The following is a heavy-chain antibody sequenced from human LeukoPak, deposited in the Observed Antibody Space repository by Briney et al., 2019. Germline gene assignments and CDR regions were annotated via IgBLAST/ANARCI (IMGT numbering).Heavy chain of an antibody. CDR1: GYPINNAYY. J-gene: IGHJ6*03. CDR3: ARQYDSYFYYYLDL. Sequence: PSETLSLTCAVSGYPINNAYYWVWIRQPPVKGLEWIGSLYHPDSTYYNPSLKSRVTMSVDTSRNQFSLKLSFVTAADTAVYYCARQYDSYFYYYLDLSGTGTTVTVSS. V-gene: IGHV4-38-2*01. D-gene: IGHD2-2*01. CDR2: LYHPDST.